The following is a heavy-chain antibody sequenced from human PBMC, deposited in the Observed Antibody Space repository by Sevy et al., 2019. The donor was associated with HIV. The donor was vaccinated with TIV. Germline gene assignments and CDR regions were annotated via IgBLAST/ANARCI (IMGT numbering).Heavy chain of an antibody. J-gene: IGHJ4*02. CDR2: LSYDGSTK. CDR1: GFTFSAHA. V-gene: IGHV3-30-3*01. Sequence: GGSLRLCCAASGFTFSAHAMHWVRQGPGKGLEWVELLSYDGSTKYYADSVKGRFTISRDNSKNTLYLQMDSLKTEDTAVYYCAREGGYSINWSPFYWGQGTLVTVSS. D-gene: IGHD1-20*01. CDR3: AREGGYSINWSPFY.